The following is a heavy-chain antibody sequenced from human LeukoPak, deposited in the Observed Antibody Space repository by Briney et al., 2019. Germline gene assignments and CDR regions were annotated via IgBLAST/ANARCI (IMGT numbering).Heavy chain of an antibody. CDR3: AASYYDDSSGYYSLGY. D-gene: IGHD3-22*01. V-gene: IGHV3-30*03. Sequence: GSSLRLSCAASGFTFSSYGMHWVRQAPGKGLEWVALISYDGSNKYYADSVKGRFTISRDISKITLYLQMNSLRAEDTAVYYCAASYYDDSSGYYSLGYWGQGTLVTVSS. CDR1: GFTFSSYG. J-gene: IGHJ4*02. CDR2: ISYDGSNK.